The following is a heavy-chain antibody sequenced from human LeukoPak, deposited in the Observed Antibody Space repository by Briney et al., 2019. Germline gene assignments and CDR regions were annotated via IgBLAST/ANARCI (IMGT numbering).Heavy chain of an antibody. Sequence: PGGSLRLSCAASGFTFSNAWMSWVRQAPGKGLQWVANIKLDGSENYYVDSVRGRFTISRDNAKNSVFLQMTSLRVDDTAVYYCARDAEGRRYSPQDYWGQGTLVTVSS. CDR1: GFTFSNAW. CDR2: IKLDGSEN. J-gene: IGHJ4*02. V-gene: IGHV3-7*01. D-gene: IGHD5-18*01. CDR3: ARDAEGRRYSPQDY.